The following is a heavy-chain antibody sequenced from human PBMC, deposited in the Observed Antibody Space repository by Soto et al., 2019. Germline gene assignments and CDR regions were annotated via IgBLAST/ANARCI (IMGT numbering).Heavy chain of an antibody. CDR3: ARSGCTNGVCYYYFDY. D-gene: IGHD2-8*01. Sequence: PSETLSLTCAVYGGSFSGYYWSWIRQHPGKGLEWIGEINHSGSTNYNPSLKSRVTISVDTSKNQFSLKLSSVTAADTAVYYCARSGCTNGVCYYYFDYWGQGTLVTVSS. CDR1: GGSFSGYY. CDR2: INHSGST. V-gene: IGHV4-34*01. J-gene: IGHJ4*02.